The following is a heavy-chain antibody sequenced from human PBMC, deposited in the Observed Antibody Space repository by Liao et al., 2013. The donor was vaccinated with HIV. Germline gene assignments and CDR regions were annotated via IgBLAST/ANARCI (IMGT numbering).Heavy chain of an antibody. CDR2: IYTTGST. Sequence: QVQLQESGPGLVKPSQTLSLTCTVSGGSIRSGSYFWSWIRQPAGKGLEWIGRIYTTGSTNYNPSLKSRVTISVDTSKTQFSLKLSSVTAADTAVYYCARDHPQFKAFDIWGQGTMVTVSS. V-gene: IGHV4-61*02. CDR1: GGSIRSGSYF. CDR3: ARDHPQFKAFDI. J-gene: IGHJ3*02.